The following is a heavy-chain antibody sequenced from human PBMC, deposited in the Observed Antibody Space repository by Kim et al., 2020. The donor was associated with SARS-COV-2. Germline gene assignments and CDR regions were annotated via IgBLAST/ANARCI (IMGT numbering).Heavy chain of an antibody. V-gene: IGHV3-21*01. J-gene: IGHJ6*02. CDR2: ISSSSSYI. D-gene: IGHD4-17*01. CDR3: ARTYGDYTYYYYYGMDV. CDR1: GFTFSSYS. Sequence: GGSLRLSCAASGFTFSSYSMNWVRQAPGQGLEWVSSISSSSSYIYYADAVKGRFTISRDNAKNSPYLQMNSLRAEDTAVYYCARTYGDYTYYYYYGMDVWGQGTTVTVSS.